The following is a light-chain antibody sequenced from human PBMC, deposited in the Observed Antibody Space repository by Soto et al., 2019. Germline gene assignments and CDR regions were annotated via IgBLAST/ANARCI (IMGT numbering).Light chain of an antibody. Sequence: EIVLTQSPGTLSLSPGERATLSCRASQSVSSSYLAWYQQKPGQAPRLLIYGASSRATGIADRFSGSGSGTDFTLTFSRLEAEDYAVYYCQQYGSLLWRVDQGTKMEIK. V-gene: IGKV3-20*01. CDR3: QQYGSLLWR. CDR1: QSVSSSY. CDR2: GAS. J-gene: IGKJ1*01.